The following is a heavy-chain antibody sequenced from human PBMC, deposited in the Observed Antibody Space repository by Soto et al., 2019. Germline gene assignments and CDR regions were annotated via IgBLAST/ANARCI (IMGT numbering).Heavy chain of an antibody. CDR1: GDSFSKYT. V-gene: IGHV1-69*13. CDR3: ARGRGLYNSGRSQLDS. D-gene: IGHD1-1*01. CDR2: IIPRFGTT. J-gene: IGHJ4*02. Sequence: SVKVSCKTSGDSFSKYTVNWVRQAPRQGLEWLGGIIPRFGTTNYAPTLQDRATITADESMNTVYMELSSLRSEDTALYYCARGRGLYNSGRSQLDSWGQGTLVTVSS.